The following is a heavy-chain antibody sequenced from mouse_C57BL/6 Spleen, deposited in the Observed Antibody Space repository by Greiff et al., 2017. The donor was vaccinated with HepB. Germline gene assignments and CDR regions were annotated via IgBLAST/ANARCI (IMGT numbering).Heavy chain of an antibody. J-gene: IGHJ4*01. V-gene: IGHV1-54*01. CDR3: ARRGVVDAMDY. D-gene: IGHD1-1*01. CDR2: INPGSGGT. CDR1: GYAFTNYL. Sequence: QVQLQQSGAELVRPGTSVKVSCKASGYAFTNYLIEWVKQRPGQGLEWIGVINPGSGGTNYNEKFKGKATLTADKSSSTAYMQLSSLTSEDSAVYFCARRGVVDAMDYWGQGTSVTVSS.